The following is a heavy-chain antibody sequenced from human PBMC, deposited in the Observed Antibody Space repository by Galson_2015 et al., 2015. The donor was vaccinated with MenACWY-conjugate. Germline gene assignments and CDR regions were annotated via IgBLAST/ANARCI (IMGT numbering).Heavy chain of an antibody. CDR1: GFIFNTYW. Sequence: SLRLSCAASGFIFNTYWMHWVRQAPGKGLVWVSRINPGGSSTTYADSVKDRFTISRDSAKNTLYLQMNSLRPEDTAVFYCAKSRGASFYFDFWGQGTLVTVSS. V-gene: IGHV3-74*01. CDR2: INPGGSST. CDR3: AKSRGASFYFDF. D-gene: IGHD1-26*01. J-gene: IGHJ4*02.